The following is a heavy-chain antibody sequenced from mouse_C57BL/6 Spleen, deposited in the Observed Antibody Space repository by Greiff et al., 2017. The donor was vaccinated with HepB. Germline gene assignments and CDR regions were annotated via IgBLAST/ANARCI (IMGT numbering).Heavy chain of an antibody. CDR2: IDPETGGT. V-gene: IGHV1-15*01. D-gene: IGHD1-1*01. CDR3: TRGGVYYGSFDY. CDR1: GYTFTDYG. J-gene: IGHJ2*01. Sequence: VKLMESGAELVRPGASVTLSCKASGYTFTDYGMHWVKQKPVHGLEWIGAIDPETGGTAYNQKFKGKAILTADKSSSTAYMELRSLTSEDSAVYYCTRGGVYYGSFDYWGQGTTLTVSS.